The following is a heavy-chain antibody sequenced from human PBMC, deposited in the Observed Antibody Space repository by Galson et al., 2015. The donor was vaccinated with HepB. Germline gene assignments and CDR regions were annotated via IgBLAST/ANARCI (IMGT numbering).Heavy chain of an antibody. V-gene: IGHV1-46*01. CDR2: INPSGGST. CDR3: AKTYDSSGYYYLQAFDM. Sequence: SVKVSCKASGYTFTSYYMHWVRQAPGQGLEWMGIINPSGGSTSYAQKFQGRVTMTRDTSTSTVYMELNSLRAEDTAVYYCAKTYDSSGYYYLQAFDMWGQGTLVTVSS. J-gene: IGHJ3*02. CDR1: GYTFTSYY. D-gene: IGHD3-22*01.